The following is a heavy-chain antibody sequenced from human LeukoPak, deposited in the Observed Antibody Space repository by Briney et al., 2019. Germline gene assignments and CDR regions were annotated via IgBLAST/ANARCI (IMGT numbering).Heavy chain of an antibody. J-gene: IGHJ4*02. CDR2: IRYDGSNK. D-gene: IGHD4-11*01. V-gene: IGHV3-30*02. CDR3: ANYGNYGAGSVDY. CDR1: GFTFSSYG. Sequence: GGSLRLSCAASGFTFSSYGMHWVRQAPGKGLEWVAFIRYDGSNKYYADSVKGRFTISRDNSKNTLYLQMNSLRAEDTAVYYCANYGNYGAGSVDYWGQGTLVTVSS.